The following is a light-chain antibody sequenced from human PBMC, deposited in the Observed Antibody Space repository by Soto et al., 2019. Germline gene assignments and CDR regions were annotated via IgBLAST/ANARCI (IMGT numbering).Light chain of an antibody. V-gene: IGKV3D-15*01. J-gene: IGKJ5*01. CDR2: GTS. Sequence: VMTQSPATLSVSPGVGATLSCWASQPVKNNLAWYQQKPGQGPRLLIYGTSARALGIPDRFSGSGSGTEFTFTITSLQSEDFAVYYCQQYDQWPVTFGQGTRLEIK. CDR3: QQYDQWPVT. CDR1: QPVKNN.